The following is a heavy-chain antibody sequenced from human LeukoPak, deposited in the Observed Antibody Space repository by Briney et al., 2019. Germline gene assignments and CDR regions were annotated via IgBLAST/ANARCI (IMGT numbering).Heavy chain of an antibody. V-gene: IGHV4-39*01. D-gene: IGHD1-14*01. CDR2: IYYSGTT. CDR3: ARHEWGITNAFDI. CDR1: GGSFSSSDYY. Sequence: SETLSLTCTVSGGSFSSSDYYWGWIRQPPGTGLEWIGSIYYSGTTYYNPSLKSRVTISVDTSKKQFSLKLRSVTAAGTAVYYCARHEWGITNAFDIWGQGTMVTGSS. J-gene: IGHJ3*02.